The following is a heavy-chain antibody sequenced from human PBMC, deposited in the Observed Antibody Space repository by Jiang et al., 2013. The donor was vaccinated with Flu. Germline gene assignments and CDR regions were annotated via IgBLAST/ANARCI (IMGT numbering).Heavy chain of an antibody. CDR1: GGSISSNDYY. CDR3: ARQGWVNRWGVRSSSSFFFDS. D-gene: IGHD6-6*01. CDR2: IYYSGHS. V-gene: IGHV4-39*07. J-gene: IGHJ4*02. Sequence: GLVKPSETVSLTCTVSGGSISSNDYYWGWIRQPPGKGLEWITIIYYSGHSYDNPSLKSRITISLDSSKNQFSLRLSSVTAADTAVYYCARQGWVNRWGVRSSSSFFFDSWGRGALVTVSS.